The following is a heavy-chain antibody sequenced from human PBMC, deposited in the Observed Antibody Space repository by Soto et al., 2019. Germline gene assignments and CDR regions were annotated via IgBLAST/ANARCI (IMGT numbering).Heavy chain of an antibody. CDR2: INSDGSST. CDR3: ARGGECSGGSCYPSYWYFDL. Sequence: EVQLVESGGGLVQPGGSLRLSCAASGFTFSSYWMHWVRQAPGKGLVWVSRINSDGSSTSYADSVKGRFTISRDNAKNTQYLQMNSLRAEDTAVYYCARGGECSGGSCYPSYWYFDLWGRGTLVTVSS. J-gene: IGHJ2*01. V-gene: IGHV3-74*01. D-gene: IGHD2-15*01. CDR1: GFTFSSYW.